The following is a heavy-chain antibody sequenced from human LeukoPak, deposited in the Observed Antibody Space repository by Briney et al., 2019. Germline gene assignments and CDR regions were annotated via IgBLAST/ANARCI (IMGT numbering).Heavy chain of an antibody. CDR3: ARDQQVVVVPAARFDY. J-gene: IGHJ4*02. Sequence: ASVTVSCKASGYTFTGYYMHWVRQAPGQGLEWMGWINPNSGGTNYAQKFQGRVTMTRDTSISTAYMELSRLRSDDTAVYYCARDQQVVVVPAARFDYWGQGTLVTVSS. CDR1: GYTFTGYY. D-gene: IGHD2-2*01. V-gene: IGHV1-2*02. CDR2: INPNSGGT.